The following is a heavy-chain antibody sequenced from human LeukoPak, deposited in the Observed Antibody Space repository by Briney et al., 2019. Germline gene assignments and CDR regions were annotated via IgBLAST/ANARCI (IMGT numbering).Heavy chain of an antibody. J-gene: IGHJ6*04. Sequence: GGSLRLSCAASGFTFSDYYMSWIRQAPGKGLEWVSYISSSSSYTNYADSVKGRFTISRDNAKNSLYLQMNSLRAEDTAVYYCARDLGSGSYSFYYYYGVDVWGKGTTVTVSS. CDR1: GFTFSDYY. CDR2: ISSSSSYT. D-gene: IGHD3-10*01. CDR3: ARDLGSGSYSFYYYYGVDV. V-gene: IGHV3-11*06.